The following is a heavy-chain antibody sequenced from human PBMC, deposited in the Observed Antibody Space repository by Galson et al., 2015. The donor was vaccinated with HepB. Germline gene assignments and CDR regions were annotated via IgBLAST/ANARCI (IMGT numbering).Heavy chain of an antibody. CDR2: IIPVFGTA. CDR1: GGMFSNCG. D-gene: IGHD2-15*01. V-gene: IGHV1-69*13. J-gene: IGHJ1*01. CDR3: ARRMGSCSGSNCYSEYFQH. Sequence: SVKVSCKDSGGMFSNCGFSWVRQAPGQGLEWMGGIIPVFGTANYAQKFEGRITITADELMSSSYMELSSLRSEDTAVYFCARRMGSCSGSNCYSEYFQHWGQGTLVIVSS.